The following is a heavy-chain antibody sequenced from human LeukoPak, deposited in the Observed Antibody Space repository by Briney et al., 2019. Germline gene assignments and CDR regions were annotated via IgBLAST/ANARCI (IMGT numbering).Heavy chain of an antibody. J-gene: IGHJ4*02. V-gene: IGHV3-23*01. Sequence: PGGSLRLSCAASGFTFSSYAMSWVRQAPGKGLEWVSAISGSGDTTHYADSVKGRFTISRDNSKNTVYLQMNSLRAEDTAVYYCAKGIAVAGNSQYFDYWGQGTLVTVSS. CDR3: AKGIAVAGNSQYFDY. CDR1: GFTFSSYA. D-gene: IGHD6-19*01. CDR2: ISGSGDTT.